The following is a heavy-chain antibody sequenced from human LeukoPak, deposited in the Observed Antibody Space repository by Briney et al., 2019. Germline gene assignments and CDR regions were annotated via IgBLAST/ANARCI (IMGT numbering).Heavy chain of an antibody. CDR2: IYSGGST. D-gene: IGHD3-22*01. Sequence: GGSLRLSCAASGFTVSSNYMSWVRQAPGKGLEWVSVIYSGGSTYYADSVKGRFTISRDNSKNTLYLQMNSLRAEDTAVYYCARENYYDIEWYYFDYWGQGTLVTVSS. CDR1: GFTVSSNY. J-gene: IGHJ4*02. V-gene: IGHV3-66*02. CDR3: ARENYYDIEWYYFDY.